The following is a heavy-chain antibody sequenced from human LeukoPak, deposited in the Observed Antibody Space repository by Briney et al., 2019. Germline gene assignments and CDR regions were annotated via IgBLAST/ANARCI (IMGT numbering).Heavy chain of an antibody. D-gene: IGHD3-9*01. CDR2: IYYSGST. J-gene: IGHJ6*02. V-gene: IGHV4-59*08. CDR1: GGSISSYY. CDR3: ARSYVDILTGYYFYYYGMDV. Sequence: SETLSLTCTVSGGSISSYYWSWIRQPPGKGLEWIGYIYYSGSTNYNPSLKSRVTISVDTSKNQFSLKLSSVTAADTAVYYCARSYVDILTGYYFYYYGMDVWGQGTTVTVSS.